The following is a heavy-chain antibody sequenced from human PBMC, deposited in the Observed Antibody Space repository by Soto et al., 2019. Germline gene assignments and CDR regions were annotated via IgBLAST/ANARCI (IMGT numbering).Heavy chain of an antibody. Sequence: QITLKESGPTLVKPTQTLTLTCTLAGISLSTSGVGVGWVRQPPGKALEWLALIYWNDDQRYSPSLQSRVTITKDTSKNQVVLTMTNMDPVDTATYYCARKHRYCSGGSCYLFDYWGQGTLVTVSS. V-gene: IGHV2-5*01. CDR1: GISLSTSGVG. D-gene: IGHD2-15*01. CDR3: ARKHRYCSGGSCYLFDY. CDR2: IYWNDDQ. J-gene: IGHJ4*02.